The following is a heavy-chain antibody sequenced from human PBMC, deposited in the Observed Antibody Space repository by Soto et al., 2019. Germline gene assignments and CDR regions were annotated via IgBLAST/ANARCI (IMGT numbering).Heavy chain of an antibody. CDR1: GGTFSSYA. V-gene: IGHV1-69*13. J-gene: IGHJ5*02. Sequence: PSVKVSCKASGGTFSSYAISWVRQAPGQGLEWMGGIIPIFGTANYAQKFQGRVTITADESTSTAYMELSSLRSEDTAVYYCARSPGIAVAGTNWFDPWGQGTLVTVSS. CDR3: ARSPGIAVAGTNWFDP. D-gene: IGHD6-19*01. CDR2: IIPIFGTA.